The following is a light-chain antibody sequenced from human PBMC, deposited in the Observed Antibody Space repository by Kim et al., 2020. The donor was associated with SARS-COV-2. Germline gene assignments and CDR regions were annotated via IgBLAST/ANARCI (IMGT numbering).Light chain of an antibody. Sequence: ASVGDRVIITCQASQDVSKYLNWYQLKPGKAPKLLIYDASNLYTGVPSRFRGRGSGTRFTFTISSLQPEDSASYYCRQYDGLPPTFGGETKVDIK. V-gene: IGKV1-33*01. CDR1: QDVSKY. J-gene: IGKJ4*01. CDR3: RQYDGLPPT. CDR2: DAS.